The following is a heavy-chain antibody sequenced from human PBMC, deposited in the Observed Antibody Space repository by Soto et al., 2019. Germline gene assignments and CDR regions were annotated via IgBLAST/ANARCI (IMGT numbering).Heavy chain of an antibody. CDR2: VWKDGNTK. CDR1: GFSVSNYG. J-gene: IGHJ3*02. V-gene: IGHV3-33*01. CDR3: ARGDAWTDEAFDI. D-gene: IGHD5-12*01. Sequence: QVQLVESGGGVVQPGQSLRLSCAASGFSVSNYGMHWVRQAPGKGLEWVAVVWKDGNTKHYGDSVKGRFTIARENSKNTLELQMSSLRGEDTAVYYFARGDAWTDEAFDIWGKGTRVTVSS.